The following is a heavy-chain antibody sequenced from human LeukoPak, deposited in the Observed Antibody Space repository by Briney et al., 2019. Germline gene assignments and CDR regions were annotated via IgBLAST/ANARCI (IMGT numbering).Heavy chain of an antibody. CDR3: AKLLRDLWPPDAFDI. V-gene: IGHV3-53*01. D-gene: IGHD2-21*01. Sequence: GGSLRLSCATSGFAFSNSCMNWVRQAPGKGLEWVSVIYSGGSTYYADAVKGRFTISRDNSKNTLYLQMNSLRAEDTTVYYCAKLLRDLWPPDAFDIWGQGTMVTVSS. J-gene: IGHJ3*02. CDR2: IYSGGST. CDR1: GFAFSNSC.